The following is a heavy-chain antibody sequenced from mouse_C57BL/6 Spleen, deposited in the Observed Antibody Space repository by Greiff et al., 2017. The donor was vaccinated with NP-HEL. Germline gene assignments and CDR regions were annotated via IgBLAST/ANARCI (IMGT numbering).Heavy chain of an antibody. D-gene: IGHD2-3*01. CDR2: ISYDGSN. CDR1: GYSITSGYY. J-gene: IGHJ2*01. V-gene: IGHV3-6*01. Sequence: ESGPGLVKPSQSLSLTCSVTGYSITSGYYWNWIRQFPGNKLEWMGYISYDGSNNYNPSLKNRISITRDTSKNQFFLKLNSVTTEDTATYYCARYDFDYWGQGTTLTVSS. CDR3: ARYDFDY.